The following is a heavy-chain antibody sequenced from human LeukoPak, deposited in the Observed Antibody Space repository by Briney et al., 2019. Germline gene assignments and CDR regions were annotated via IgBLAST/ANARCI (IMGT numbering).Heavy chain of an antibody. Sequence: PSETQSLTCTVSGGSISSFYWSWIRQPPGKGLEWIGYIYHSGSTNYNPSLKSRVTISVDTSKNQFSLNLNSVTAADTAVYYCARASSYYDILTGYYPPSYTDYWGQGTLLTVSS. CDR1: GGSISSFY. D-gene: IGHD3-9*01. J-gene: IGHJ4*02. V-gene: IGHV4-59*01. CDR2: IYHSGST. CDR3: ARASSYYDILTGYYPPSYTDY.